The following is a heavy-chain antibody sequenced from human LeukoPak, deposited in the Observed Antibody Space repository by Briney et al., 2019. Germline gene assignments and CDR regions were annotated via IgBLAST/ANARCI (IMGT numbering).Heavy chain of an antibody. Sequence: SETLSLTCAVYGGSFSGYYWSWIRQPPGKGLEWIAEISQSGTINDNPSLETRITIPVDTSTKQVSLKMRSVTVADTALYYCARRPERWETLQMDAFDVWGQGTMVTVSS. CDR2: ISQSGTI. D-gene: IGHD1-26*01. V-gene: IGHV4-34*01. J-gene: IGHJ3*01. CDR1: GGSFSGYY. CDR3: ARRPERWETLQMDAFDV.